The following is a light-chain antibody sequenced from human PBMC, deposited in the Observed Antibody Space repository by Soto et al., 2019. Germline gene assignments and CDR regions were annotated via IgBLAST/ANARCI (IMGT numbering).Light chain of an antibody. V-gene: IGKV3-20*01. J-gene: IGKJ5*01. CDR1: ESVRSNY. CDR2: AAS. CDR3: QKYGSSPRT. Sequence: EIVLTESAGTLSLSPGETATLSCGASESVRSNYLAWYQQRTGQAPRLVIYAASSRATGIPDRISGSGSGTDLNLTISRLEPEDFAVYYCQKYGSSPRTCGQGTRLEIK.